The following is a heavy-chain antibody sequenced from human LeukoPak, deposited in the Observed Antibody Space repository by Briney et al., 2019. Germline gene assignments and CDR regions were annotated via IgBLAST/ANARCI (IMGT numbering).Heavy chain of an antibody. D-gene: IGHD3-10*01. CDR3: ARYNSLLRGVTTSDY. CDR2: ISGHNGDV. CDR1: GYTFSNYG. J-gene: IGHJ4*02. Sequence: SVKVSCRASGYTFSNYGITGVRQAPGQGLEWMGTISGHNGDVNYAPKFQGRVTMTTDTSTTTAYMELRSLRFDDTAVYYCARYNSLLRGVTTSDYWGQGTLVTVSS. V-gene: IGHV1-18*01.